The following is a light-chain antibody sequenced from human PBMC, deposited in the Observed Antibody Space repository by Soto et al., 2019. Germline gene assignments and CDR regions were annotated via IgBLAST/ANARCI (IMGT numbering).Light chain of an antibody. CDR3: CSSGGSPTYV. CDR2: EVN. J-gene: IGLJ1*01. Sequence: QSALTQPASVSGSPGQSITISGTGTSSNVGSYKLVSWYQQHPGKAPKLMIFEVNKRPSGVSNRFSGSKSGNTDSLTISGLKVEYEAEYYCCSSGGSPTYVFGTGTKLTVL. V-gene: IGLV2-23*02. CDR1: SSNVGSYKL.